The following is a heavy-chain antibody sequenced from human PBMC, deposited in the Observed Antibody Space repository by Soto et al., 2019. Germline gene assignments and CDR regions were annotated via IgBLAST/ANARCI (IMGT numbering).Heavy chain of an antibody. CDR2: MNPNSGNT. V-gene: IGHV1-8*01. D-gene: IGHD5-18*01. CDR3: ARDVDTAMVCFDY. Sequence: ASVKVSCKASGYTFTSYDINWVRQATGQGLEWMGWMNPNSGNTGYAQKFQGRVTMTTDTSTSTAYMELRSLRSDDTAVYYCARDVDTAMVCFDYWGQGTLVTVSS. CDR1: GYTFTSYD. J-gene: IGHJ4*02.